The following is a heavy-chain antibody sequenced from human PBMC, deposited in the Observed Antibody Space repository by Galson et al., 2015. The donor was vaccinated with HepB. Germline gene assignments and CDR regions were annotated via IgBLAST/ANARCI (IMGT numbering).Heavy chain of an antibody. J-gene: IGHJ4*02. CDR2: ISGSGGST. D-gene: IGHD1-26*01. CDR3: AKVKRSGSYYAYFDY. CDR1: GFTFSSYA. V-gene: IGHV3-23*01. Sequence: SLRLSCAASGFTFSSYAMSWVRQAPGKGLEWVSAISGSGGSTYYADSVKGRFTISRDNSKNTLYLQMNSLRAEDTAVYYCAKVKRSGSYYAYFDYWGQGTLVTVSS.